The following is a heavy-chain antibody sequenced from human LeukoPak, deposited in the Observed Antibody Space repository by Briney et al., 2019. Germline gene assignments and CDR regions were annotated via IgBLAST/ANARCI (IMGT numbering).Heavy chain of an antibody. D-gene: IGHD6-6*01. V-gene: IGHV1-18*01. CDR3: ARDNFVSRRPASFDY. CDR1: GYTFTSYG. CDR2: ISAYNGNT. J-gene: IGHJ4*02. Sequence: GASVKVSCKASGYTFTSYGISWVRQAPGQGLEWRGWISAYNGNTNYAQKLQGRVTMTTDTSTSPAYMALRSLRSDDTAVSYRARDNFVSRRPASFDYWGQGTLVTVSP.